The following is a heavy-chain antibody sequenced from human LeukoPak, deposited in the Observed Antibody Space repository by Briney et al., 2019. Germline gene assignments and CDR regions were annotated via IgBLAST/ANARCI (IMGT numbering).Heavy chain of an antibody. CDR3: AKPPPDNYHYYYGMDV. J-gene: IGHJ6*02. CDR2: ISGSGGST. CDR1: GFTFSSYA. V-gene: IGHV3-23*01. Sequence: GGSLRLSCAASGFTFSSYAMTWVRQAPGKGPECVSGISGSGGSTYYADSVKGRFTISRDNSKNTLYLQMNSLRAEDTAVYYCAKPPPDNYHYYYGMDVWGQGTTVTVSS.